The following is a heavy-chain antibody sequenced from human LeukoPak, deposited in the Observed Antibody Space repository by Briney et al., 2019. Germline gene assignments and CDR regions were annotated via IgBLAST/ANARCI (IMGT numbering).Heavy chain of an antibody. J-gene: IGHJ6*02. D-gene: IGHD6-13*01. Sequence: SETLSLTCTVSGGSISSGGYYWSWIRQHPGKGLEWIGYIYYSGSTYYNPSLKSRVTISVDTSKNQFSLKLSSVTAADTAVYYCASDPIAAAPSMDVWGQGTTVTVSS. CDR1: GGSISSGGYY. CDR2: IYYSGST. CDR3: ASDPIAAAPSMDV. V-gene: IGHV4-31*03.